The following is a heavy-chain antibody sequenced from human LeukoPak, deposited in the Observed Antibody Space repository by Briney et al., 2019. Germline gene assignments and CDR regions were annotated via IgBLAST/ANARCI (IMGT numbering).Heavy chain of an antibody. CDR2: ISSSSSTL. CDR1: GFTFSSYS. D-gene: IGHD1-26*01. V-gene: IGHV3-48*01. J-gene: IGHJ3*02. CDR3: ARDACLVGACGYAFDI. Sequence: PGXXLRLSCAASGFTFSSYSMNWVRQAPGKGLEWVSYISSSSSTLYYADSVKGRFTISRDNAKNSLYLQMNSLRAEDTAVYYCARDACLVGACGYAFDIWGQGTMVTVSS.